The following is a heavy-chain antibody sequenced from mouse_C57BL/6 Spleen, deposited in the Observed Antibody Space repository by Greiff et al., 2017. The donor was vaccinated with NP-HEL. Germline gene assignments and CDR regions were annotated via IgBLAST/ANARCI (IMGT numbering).Heavy chain of an antibody. CDR2: INPSNGGT. CDR1: GYTFTSYW. Sequence: QVQLQQPGTELVKPGASVKLSCKASGYTFTSYWMHWVKQRPGQGLEWIGNINPSNGGTNYNEKFKSKATLTVDKSSSTAYMQLSSLTSEDSAVYYCAREGAGIYYDYEAWFAYWGQGTLVTVAA. J-gene: IGHJ3*01. V-gene: IGHV1-53*01. D-gene: IGHD2-4*01. CDR3: AREGAGIYYDYEAWFAY.